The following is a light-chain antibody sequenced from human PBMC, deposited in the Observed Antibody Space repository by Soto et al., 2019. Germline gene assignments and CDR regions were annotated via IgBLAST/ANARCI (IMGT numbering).Light chain of an antibody. J-gene: IGKJ4*01. CDR3: QQRSNWLT. Sequence: EIVLPQSTGTLSFSPGDTEKRSLGASQSVSRNYLAWFQQTPGQAPRLLIHGESSRAAGTPDRFSGIGSGTDFTLTISSLEPEEFAVDDCQQRSNWLTFGGGTKGDIK. CDR1: QSVSRNY. V-gene: IGKV3D-20*02. CDR2: GES.